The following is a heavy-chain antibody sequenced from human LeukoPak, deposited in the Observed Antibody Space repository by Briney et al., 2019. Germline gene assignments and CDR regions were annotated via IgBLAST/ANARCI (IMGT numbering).Heavy chain of an antibody. D-gene: IGHD3-10*01. Sequence: PSATLSLSCTASGGSISSYSWSWMRQSPGKGLEWIGNIYYRLSNTYYPHNKRRGAMTVAETYKHIAHKLRSLTAADTAVYYCGGTHSNPSIKSGVTISVDTSKNQFSLKLSSVTAADTAVYYCARHDSGWNDGHWYIDLWGRGTLVTISS. J-gene: IGHJ2*01. CDR2: IYYRLSN. V-gene: IGHV4-59*07. CDR3: GGTHSNPSIKSGVTISVDTSKNQFSLKLSSVTAADTAVYYCARHDSGWNDGHWYIDL. CDR1: GGSISSYS.